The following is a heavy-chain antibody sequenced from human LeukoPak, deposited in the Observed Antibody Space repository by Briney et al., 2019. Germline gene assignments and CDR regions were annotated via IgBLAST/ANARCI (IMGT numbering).Heavy chain of an antibody. V-gene: IGHV4-59*12. D-gene: IGHD4-17*01. Sequence: PSETLSLTCTVSGGSISSYYWSWIRQPPGKGLEWIGYIYYSGSTNYNPSLKSRVTISVDTSKNQFSLKLSSVTAADTAVYYCARDGDYGDYLWGQGTLVTVSS. CDR1: GGSISSYY. CDR2: IYYSGST. CDR3: ARDGDYGDYL. J-gene: IGHJ5*02.